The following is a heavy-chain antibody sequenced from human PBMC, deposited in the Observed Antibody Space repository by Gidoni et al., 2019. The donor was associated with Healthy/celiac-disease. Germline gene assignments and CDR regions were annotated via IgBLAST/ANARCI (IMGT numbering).Heavy chain of an antibody. D-gene: IGHD6-6*01. J-gene: IGHJ6*03. V-gene: IGHV4-34*01. Sequence: QVQLQQWGAGLLKPSETLSPTCAVYGGSFSGYYWSWIRQPPGKGLEWIGEINHSGSTNYNPSLKSRVTISVDTSKNQFSLKLSSVTAADTAVYYCALGEKQLVQTKGPYYYYYMDVWGKGTTVTVSS. CDR1: GGSFSGYY. CDR2: INHSGST. CDR3: ALGEKQLVQTKGPYYYYYMDV.